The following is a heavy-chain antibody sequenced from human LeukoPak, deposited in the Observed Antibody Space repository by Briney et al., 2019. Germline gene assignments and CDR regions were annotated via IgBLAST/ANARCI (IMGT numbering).Heavy chain of an antibody. D-gene: IGHD6-13*01. CDR3: VKGRYSNSWYSSDY. CDR1: GFTFSSYA. CDR2: ISSSGGRT. Sequence: GGSLRLSCSASGFTFSSYAMHCVRHAPGEGLEYVSAISSSGGRTYYADSVRGRFTISRDNSKNTLYLQMSSLRAEDTAVYYCVKGRYSNSWYSSDYWGQGTVVTVSS. V-gene: IGHV3-64D*09. J-gene: IGHJ4*02.